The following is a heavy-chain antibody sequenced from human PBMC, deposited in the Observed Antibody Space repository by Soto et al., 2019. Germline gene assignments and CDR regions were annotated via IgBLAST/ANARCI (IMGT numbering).Heavy chain of an antibody. CDR2: IYSSENT. J-gene: IGHJ6*02. D-gene: IGHD2-2*01. CDR1: GGSVSSNSYS. V-gene: IGHV4-39*01. CDR3: AILNVYCVSTNCDGYYGIDV. Sequence: PSETLSLTCTVSGGSVSSNSYSWAWIRQSPGKGLEWIGTIYSSENTYYNPSLLSRVTISVDTSKNEFSLRLSSVTAADTAVYYCAILNVYCVSTNCDGYYGIDVWGQGTTVTVS.